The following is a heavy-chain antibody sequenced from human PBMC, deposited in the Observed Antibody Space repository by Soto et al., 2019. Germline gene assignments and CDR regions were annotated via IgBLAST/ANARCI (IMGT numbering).Heavy chain of an antibody. CDR3: VRACTVSHGFDY. J-gene: IGHJ4*02. CDR1: GGSISSGDYY. D-gene: IGHD4-17*01. V-gene: IGHV4-30-4*01. CDR2: IYYSGST. Sequence: QVQLQESGPGLVKPSQTLSLTCTVSGGSISSGDYYWSWIRQPPGKGLEWIGYIYYSGSTYYNPSLKSRVTISVDTSTNQFSLKLSSVTAADTAVYYCVRACTVSHGFDYWGQGTLVTVSS.